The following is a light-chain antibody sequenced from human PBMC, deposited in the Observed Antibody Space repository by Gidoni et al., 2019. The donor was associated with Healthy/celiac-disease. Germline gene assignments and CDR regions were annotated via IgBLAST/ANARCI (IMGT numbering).Light chain of an antibody. CDR2: AAS. CDR3: QQSYSTPGT. V-gene: IGKV1-39*01. Sequence: DIQMTQPPSSLSASVGDRVTITCRASQSISTYLNWYQQKPGKAPKLLINAASSLQSGVPSRFSGSGSGTDFTLTIGSLQPEDFATYYCQQSYSTPGTFGPGTKVDIK. CDR1: QSISTY. J-gene: IGKJ3*01.